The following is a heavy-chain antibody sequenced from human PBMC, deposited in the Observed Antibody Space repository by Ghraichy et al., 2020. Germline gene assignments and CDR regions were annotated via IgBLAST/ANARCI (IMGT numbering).Heavy chain of an antibody. J-gene: IGHJ4*02. V-gene: IGHV3-7*01. Sequence: LSLTCEASGLTFSTYWMSWIRQAPGKGLEWVANINQDGSEKNYVDSVKGRFTISTDNAKSSVYLQMNSLRAEDTAVYYCGRGGGWTTDYWGQGTLVTVSS. CDR3: GRGGGWTTDY. D-gene: IGHD6-19*01. CDR1: GLTFSTYW. CDR2: INQDGSEK.